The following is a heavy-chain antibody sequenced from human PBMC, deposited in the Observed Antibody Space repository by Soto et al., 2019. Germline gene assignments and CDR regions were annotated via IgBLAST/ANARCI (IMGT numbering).Heavy chain of an antibody. CDR3: AEQWLVLHAFDI. V-gene: IGHV3-23*01. J-gene: IGHJ3*02. Sequence: EVQLLESGGGLVQPAGSLRLSCAASGFTFSSYAMSWVRQAPGKGLEWVSAISGSGGSTYYADSVKGRFTISRDNSKNTLYLHMNSLRAEDTAVYYCAEQWLVLHAFDIWGQGTMVTVSS. D-gene: IGHD6-19*01. CDR2: ISGSGGST. CDR1: GFTFSSYA.